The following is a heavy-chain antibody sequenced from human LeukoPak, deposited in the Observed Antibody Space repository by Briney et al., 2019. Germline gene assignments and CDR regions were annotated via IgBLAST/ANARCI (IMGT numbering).Heavy chain of an antibody. D-gene: IGHD5-18*01. V-gene: IGHV7-4-1*02. CDR3: ARDHSVGTAMPGDY. J-gene: IGHJ4*02. CDR1: GYTFTSYA. CDR2: INTNTGNP. Sequence: ASVKVSCKASGYTFTSYAMNWVRQAPGQGLEWMGWINTNTGNPTYAQGFTGRFVFSLDTSVSTAYLQISSLKAEDTAVYYRARDHSVGTAMPGDYWGQGTLVTVSS.